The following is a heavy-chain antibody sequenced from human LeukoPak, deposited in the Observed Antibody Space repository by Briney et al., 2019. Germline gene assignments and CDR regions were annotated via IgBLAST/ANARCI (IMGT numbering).Heavy chain of an antibody. V-gene: IGHV1-69*05. J-gene: IGHJ4*02. Sequence: SVKVSCKASGGTFSSHAISWVRQAPGQGLEWVGGIIPIFGTTNYAQKFQGRVTITTDESTSTGYMELRSLRSDDTAVYYCARGDSGYDYGFDNWGQGTLVAVSS. CDR1: GGTFSSHA. D-gene: IGHD5-12*01. CDR3: ARGDSGYDYGFDN. CDR2: IIPIFGTT.